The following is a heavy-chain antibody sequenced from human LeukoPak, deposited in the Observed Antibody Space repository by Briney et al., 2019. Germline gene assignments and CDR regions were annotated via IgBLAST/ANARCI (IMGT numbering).Heavy chain of an antibody. Sequence: SETLSLTCAVSGDSISSTNWWTWVRQPPGKGLEWIGEIYHSGSTIYNPSLKSRVTISVDKSKNQFSLKLTSVTAADTAVYYCARINNQSKYRNTLDYWGQGTLVTVSS. CDR3: ARINNQSKYRNTLDY. V-gene: IGHV4-4*02. D-gene: IGHD2/OR15-2a*01. CDR1: GDSISSTNW. CDR2: IYHSGST. J-gene: IGHJ4*02.